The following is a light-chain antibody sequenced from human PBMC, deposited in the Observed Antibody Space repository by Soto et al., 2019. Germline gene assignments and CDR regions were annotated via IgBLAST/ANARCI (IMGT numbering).Light chain of an antibody. CDR3: QQSHSTPHT. J-gene: IGKJ2*01. CDR1: HNILTY. V-gene: IGKV1-39*01. CDR2: EAS. Sequence: DIHMAQSPPSLSASVGDRATITCRASHNILTYLNWYQQKAGKARSLLIYEASYLQSGVPFRFFGSGSGTDFTLNIDNLQHEDSGTYYCQQSHSTPHTFGPGTQLEIK.